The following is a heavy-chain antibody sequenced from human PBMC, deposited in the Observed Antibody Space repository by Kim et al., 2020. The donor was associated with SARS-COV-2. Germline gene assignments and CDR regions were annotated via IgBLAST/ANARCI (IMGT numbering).Heavy chain of an antibody. J-gene: IGHJ1*01. CDR2: ISSDGRST. D-gene: IGHD3-10*01. CDR3: ARFVSGYLGH. V-gene: IGHV3-74*01. CDR1: GFTLSSYW. Sequence: GGSLRLSCAASGFTLSSYWMHWVRQAPGKGLVWVSRISSDGRSTVYADSVKGRFTISRDNAKNTLYLQMNSLRAEDTAVYYCARFVSGYLGHWGQGTLVTVSS.